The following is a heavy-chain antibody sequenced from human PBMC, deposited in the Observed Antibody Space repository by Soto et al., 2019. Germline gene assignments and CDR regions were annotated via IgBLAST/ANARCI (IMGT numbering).Heavy chain of an antibody. Sequence: SETLSLTCTVSGGSISSYYWSWIRQPPGKGLEWIGYIYYSGSTNYNPSLKSRVTISVDTSKNQFSPKLSSVTAADTAVYYCARAHKLYSSSSDYYYYYYMDVWGKGTTVTVSS. CDR2: IYYSGST. J-gene: IGHJ6*03. CDR3: ARAHKLYSSSSDYYYYYYMDV. V-gene: IGHV4-59*01. CDR1: GGSISSYY. D-gene: IGHD6-6*01.